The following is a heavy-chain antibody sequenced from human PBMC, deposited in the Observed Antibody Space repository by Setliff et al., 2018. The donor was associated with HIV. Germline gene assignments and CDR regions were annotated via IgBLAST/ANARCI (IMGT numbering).Heavy chain of an antibody. V-gene: IGHV1-2*02. D-gene: IGHD2-8*01. Sequence: GASVKVSCKASGYTFTGYYVHWVRQAPGQGLEWMGWINSNSGVTSYAQVRDRVTMTIDLSITTAYMQLTSLKSDDTALYYCARGGGYCTNGLCLHRWFDPWGPGTLVTVSS. CDR3: ARGGGYCTNGLCLHRWFDP. J-gene: IGHJ5*02. CDR2: INSNSGVT. CDR1: GYTFTGYY.